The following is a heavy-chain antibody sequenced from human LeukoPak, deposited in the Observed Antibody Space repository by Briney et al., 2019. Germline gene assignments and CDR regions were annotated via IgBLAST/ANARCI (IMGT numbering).Heavy chain of an antibody. J-gene: IGHJ6*03. CDR3: ARASYYDFWSGYSSDYYYYMDV. V-gene: IGHV3-48*02. D-gene: IGHD3-3*01. CDR1: GFTFSSYS. Sequence: GGSLRLSCAAPGFTFSSYSMNWVRQAPGKGLEWVSYISSSSTIYYADSVKGRFTISRDNAKNSLYLQMNSLRDEDTAVYYCARASYYDFWSGYSSDYYYYMDVWGKGTTVTVSS. CDR2: ISSSSTI.